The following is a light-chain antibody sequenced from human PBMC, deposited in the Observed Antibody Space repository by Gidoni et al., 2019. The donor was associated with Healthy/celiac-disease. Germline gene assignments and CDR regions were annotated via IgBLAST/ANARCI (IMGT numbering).Light chain of an antibody. Sequence: EIVLTQSPATLSLSPGERATLSCRASQSVSSYLAWYKQKPGQAPRLLIYDASNRATGIPARFSGSGSGTDFTLTISSLEPEDFAVYYCQQRSNWPRTTFXGXTKVEI. CDR2: DAS. CDR1: QSVSSY. V-gene: IGKV3-11*01. J-gene: IGKJ4*01. CDR3: QQRSNWPRTT.